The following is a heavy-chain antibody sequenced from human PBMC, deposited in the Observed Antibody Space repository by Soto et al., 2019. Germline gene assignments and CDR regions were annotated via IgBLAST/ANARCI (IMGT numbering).Heavy chain of an antibody. CDR3: ARDDDYYDSSGGHAFDI. CDR2: ISYDGSNK. V-gene: IGHV3-30-3*01. D-gene: IGHD3-22*01. J-gene: IGHJ3*02. CDR1: GFTFSSYA. Sequence: PGGSLRLSCAASGFTFSSYAMHWVRQAPGKGLEWVAVISYDGSNKYYADSVKGRFTISRDNSKNTLYLQMNSLRAEDTAVYYCARDDDYYDSSGGHAFDIWGQGTMVTVSS.